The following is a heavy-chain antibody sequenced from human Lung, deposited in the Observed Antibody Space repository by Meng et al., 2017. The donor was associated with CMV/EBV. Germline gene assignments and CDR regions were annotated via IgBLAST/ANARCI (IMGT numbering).Heavy chain of an antibody. CDR3: ARMIMNNYDYHFAMDV. D-gene: IGHD3-16*01. CDR1: GGSLGDYF. J-gene: IGHJ6*02. Sequence: LXCTVSGGSLGDYFWTWIRQPPGKGLEWIGEIDHSGSTKYNPSLKSRATISDDASKNQLSLKLRSLTAADTAVYYCARMIMNNYDYHFAMDVWGQGXSVTVSS. V-gene: IGHV4-34*01. CDR2: IDHSGST.